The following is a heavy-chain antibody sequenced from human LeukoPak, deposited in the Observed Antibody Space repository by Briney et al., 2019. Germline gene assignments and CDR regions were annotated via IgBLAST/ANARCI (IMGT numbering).Heavy chain of an antibody. CDR3: ARDLGFGAYYMDV. V-gene: IGHV1-2*02. CDR2: INPNSGGT. J-gene: IGHJ6*03. Sequence: GASVKVSCKASGYTFTGYYMHWVRQAPGQGLEWMGWINPNSGGTNYAQKFQGRGTMTRDTAISTAYMELSRLRSDDTAVYYCARDLGFGAYYMDVWGKGTTVTVSS. CDR1: GYTFTGYY. D-gene: IGHD3-3*01.